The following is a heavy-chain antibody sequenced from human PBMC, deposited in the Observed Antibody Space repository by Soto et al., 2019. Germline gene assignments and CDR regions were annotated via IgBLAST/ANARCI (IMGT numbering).Heavy chain of an antibody. Sequence: QLQESGPGLVKPSQTLSLTCTVSGASINNNDYYWIWIRQTPGKGLEWIGYVYYSGTTDYIPSLKSRLSMSIDKSQNQFTLKLNSVTAADTATYYCARMSYFYDKWYFDLWGRGTLVTVSS. CDR1: GASINNNDYY. CDR2: VYYSGTT. V-gene: IGHV4-30-4*01. J-gene: IGHJ2*01. CDR3: ARMSYFYDKWYFDL. D-gene: IGHD3-22*01.